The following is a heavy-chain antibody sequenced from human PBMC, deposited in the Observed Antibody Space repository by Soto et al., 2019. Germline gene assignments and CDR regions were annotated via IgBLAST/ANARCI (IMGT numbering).Heavy chain of an antibody. Sequence: QVQLVQSGAEVKTPGASVKVSCKASGYTFATYDMNWVRQAPGQGLEWMGWMNPNSGNTGYAQKFQGRVTMTRDTALSVAHMELSSLRNEDTAVYYCARSDGYNFNWLESWGQGTLVTVSA. CDR2: MNPNSGNT. D-gene: IGHD2-21*01. CDR1: GYTFATYD. V-gene: IGHV1-8*01. J-gene: IGHJ5*01. CDR3: ARSDGYNFNWLES.